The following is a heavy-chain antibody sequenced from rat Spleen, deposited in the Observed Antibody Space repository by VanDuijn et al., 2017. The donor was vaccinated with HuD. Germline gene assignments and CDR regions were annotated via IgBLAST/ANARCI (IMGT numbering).Heavy chain of an antibody. D-gene: IGHD3-1*01. V-gene: IGHV5-22*01. CDR3: ARALYYFDY. J-gene: IGHJ2*01. CDR1: GFTFSDYY. Sequence: EVQLVESGGGLVQPGRSLKLSCAASGFTFSDYYMAWVRQAPKKGLEWVGSISYEGSSTYYGDSVKGRLTISRDNAKSTLYLQMNSLRSEDTATYYCARALYYFDYWGQGVMVTVSS. CDR2: ISYEGSST.